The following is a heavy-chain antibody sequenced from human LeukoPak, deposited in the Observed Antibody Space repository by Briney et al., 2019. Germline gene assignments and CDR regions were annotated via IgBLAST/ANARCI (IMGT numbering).Heavy chain of an antibody. CDR1: GFTVSSNY. CDR3: ARVGGAAAGLYDAFDI. V-gene: IGHV3-53*01. Sequence: PGGSLRLSCAASGFTVSSNYMSWVRQAPGKGLEWVSVIYSGGSTFYADSVKGRFTISRDNSKNTLYLEMNSLRAEDTAVYYCARVGGAAAGLYDAFDIWGQGTMVTVSS. D-gene: IGHD6-13*01. J-gene: IGHJ3*02. CDR2: IYSGGST.